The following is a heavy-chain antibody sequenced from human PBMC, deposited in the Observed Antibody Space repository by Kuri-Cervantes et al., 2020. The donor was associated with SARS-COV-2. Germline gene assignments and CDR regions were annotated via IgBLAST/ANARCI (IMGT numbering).Heavy chain of an antibody. J-gene: IGHJ6*03. CDR3: AREVEMATIGPVDCYMDV. CDR2: ISAYNGNT. D-gene: IGHD5-24*01. Sequence: ASVKVSCKASGYTFTSYGISWVRQAPGQGLEWMGWISAYNGNTNYAQKLQGRVTMTTDTSTSTAYMELRSLRSDDTAVYYCAREVEMATIGPVDCYMDVWGKGTTVTVSS. V-gene: IGHV1-18*01. CDR1: GYTFTSYG.